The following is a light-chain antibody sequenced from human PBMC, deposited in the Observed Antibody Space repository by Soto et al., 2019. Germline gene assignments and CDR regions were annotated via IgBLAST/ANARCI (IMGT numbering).Light chain of an antibody. J-gene: IGKJ5*01. CDR2: GAS. Sequence: EIVMTQSPATLSVSPGERATLSCRASQSVSSNLAWYQQKPGQAPRRLIYGASTRATGIPARFSGSGSGTEFTLTISSLLYEDIAVFYCQQYDNWPITFGQGTRLEIK. V-gene: IGKV3-15*01. CDR1: QSVSSN. CDR3: QQYDNWPIT.